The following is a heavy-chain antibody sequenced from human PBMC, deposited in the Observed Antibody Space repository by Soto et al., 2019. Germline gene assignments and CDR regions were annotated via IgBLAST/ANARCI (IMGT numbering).Heavy chain of an antibody. Sequence: QVQLVESGGGVVQPGRSLRLSCAASGFTFSSYGMHWVRQAPGKGLEWVAVISYDGSNKYYADSVKGRFTISRDNSKNTLYLQMNSLRAEDTAVYYCASSRDDSSGYYFGYWGQGTLVTVSS. V-gene: IGHV3-30*19. CDR2: ISYDGSNK. CDR3: ASSRDDSSGYYFGY. J-gene: IGHJ4*02. D-gene: IGHD3-22*01. CDR1: GFTFSSYG.